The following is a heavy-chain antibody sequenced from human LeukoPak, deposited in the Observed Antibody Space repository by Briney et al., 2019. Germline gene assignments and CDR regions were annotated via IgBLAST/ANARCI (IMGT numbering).Heavy chain of an antibody. Sequence: SETLSLTCTVSGGSISSGSYYWGWIRQPPGKGLEWIGYISYSGSTYYNPSLKRQILISVDTSKNQFSRKLRSVTAADTALYYCASPRWRADGYNFWFDAWRQGTLVTVSS. V-gene: IGHV4-30-4*01. CDR2: ISYSGST. D-gene: IGHD5-24*01. J-gene: IGHJ5*02. CDR3: ASPRWRADGYNFWFDA. CDR1: GGSISSGSYY.